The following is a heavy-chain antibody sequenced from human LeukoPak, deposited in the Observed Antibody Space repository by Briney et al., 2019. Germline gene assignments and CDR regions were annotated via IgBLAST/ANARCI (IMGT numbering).Heavy chain of an antibody. Sequence: PSETLSLTCTVSGGSISSGGYYWSWIRQHPGKGLEWIGYIYYSGSTYYHPSLKSRVTISVDTSKNQFSLKLSSVTAADTAVYYCARDRGWLHYYDNSGYHFDYWGQGTLVTVSS. V-gene: IGHV4-30-4*08. CDR1: GGSISSGGYY. D-gene: IGHD3-22*01. J-gene: IGHJ4*02. CDR2: IYYSGST. CDR3: ARDRGWLHYYDNSGYHFDY.